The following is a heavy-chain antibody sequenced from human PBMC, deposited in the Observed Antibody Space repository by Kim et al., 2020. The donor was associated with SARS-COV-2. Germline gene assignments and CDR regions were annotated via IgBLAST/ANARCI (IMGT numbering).Heavy chain of an antibody. CDR3: ARGLGSFSGSYGNWFDP. J-gene: IGHJ5*02. D-gene: IGHD1-26*01. CDR2: IYTSGST. V-gene: IGHV4-61*02. Sequence: SETLSLTCTVSGDSISSGGYYWSWVRQPAGKGLEWIGRIYTSGSTNYNPSLRSRVTISKDTSKNQFSLKLSSVTAADTAVYYCARGLGSFSGSYGNWFDPWGQEPWSPSPQ. CDR1: GDSISSGGYY.